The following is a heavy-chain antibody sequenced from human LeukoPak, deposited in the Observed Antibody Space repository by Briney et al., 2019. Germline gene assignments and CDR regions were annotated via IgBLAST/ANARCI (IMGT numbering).Heavy chain of an antibody. V-gene: IGHV1-8*01. CDR1: GYTFTSYD. CDR2: MNLNSGNT. J-gene: IGHJ3*02. Sequence: ASVKVSCKASGYTFTSYDINWVRQATGQGLEWMGWMNLNSGNTGYAQKFQGRVTMTRNTSIRTAYMELSSLRSEDTAVYYCARAGGIAGRWYAFDIWGQGTMVTVSS. D-gene: IGHD6-13*01. CDR3: ARAGGIAGRWYAFDI.